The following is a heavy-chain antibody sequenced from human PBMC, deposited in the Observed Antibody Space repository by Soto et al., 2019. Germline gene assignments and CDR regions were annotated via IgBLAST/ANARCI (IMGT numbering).Heavy chain of an antibody. CDR3: ATVVGGVEIYYYYGMDV. J-gene: IGHJ6*02. CDR2: FDPEDGET. V-gene: IGHV1-24*01. CDR1: GYTLTELS. Sequence: ASVKVSCKVSGYTLTELSMHWVRQAPGKGLEWMGGFDPEDGETIYAQKFQGRVTMTEDTSTDTAYMELSSLRSEDTSVYFFATVVGGVEIYYYYGMDVWGQGTTVTVSS. D-gene: IGHD3-16*01.